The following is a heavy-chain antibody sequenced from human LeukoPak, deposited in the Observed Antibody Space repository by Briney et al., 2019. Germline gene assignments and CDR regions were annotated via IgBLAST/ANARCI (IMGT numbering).Heavy chain of an antibody. CDR2: ISSSSSTI. Sequence: GGSLRLSCAASGFTFSSYSMNWVRQAPGRGLEWVSYISSSSSTIYYSDSVKGRFTISRDNAKNSLYLQMNSLRAEDTAVYFCSRNPTAYNWFDPWGQGTLVTVS. CDR1: GFTFSSYS. J-gene: IGHJ5*02. V-gene: IGHV3-48*01. CDR3: SRNPTAYNWFDP. D-gene: IGHD1-14*01.